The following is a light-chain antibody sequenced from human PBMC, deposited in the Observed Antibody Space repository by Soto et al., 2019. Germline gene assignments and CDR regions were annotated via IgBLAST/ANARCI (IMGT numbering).Light chain of an antibody. J-gene: IGKJ1*01. CDR1: QSISIY. V-gene: IGKV1-39*01. CDR3: QQYNSYPWT. CDR2: AAS. Sequence: DIQMTQSPSSLSASVGDRVTITCRASQSISIYLNWYHQKPGKAPKLLIYAASSLQSGVPSRFSGSGSGTDFTLTISSLQPDDFATYYCQQYNSYPWTFGQGTKVDIK.